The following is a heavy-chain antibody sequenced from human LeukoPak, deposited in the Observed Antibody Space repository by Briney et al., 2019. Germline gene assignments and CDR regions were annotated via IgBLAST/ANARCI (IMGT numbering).Heavy chain of an antibody. D-gene: IGHD2-15*01. Sequence: GGSLRLSCAASGFTFSSYAMHWVRQAPGKGLEWVAVISYDGSNKYYADSVKGRFTISRDNSKNTLYLHMNSLRAEDTAVYYCAREDRSFDYWGQGTLVTVSS. J-gene: IGHJ4*02. CDR1: GFTFSSYA. CDR2: ISYDGSNK. V-gene: IGHV3-30*04. CDR3: AREDRSFDY.